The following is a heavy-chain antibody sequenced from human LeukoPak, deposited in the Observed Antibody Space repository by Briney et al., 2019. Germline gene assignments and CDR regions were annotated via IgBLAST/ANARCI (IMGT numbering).Heavy chain of an antibody. Sequence: GRSLRLSCAASGFTFDDYAMHWVRQAPGKGLECVSGISWNSGSIGYADSVKGRFTISRDNAKNSLYLQMNSLRAEDTALYYCAKDPTRDSSSPRWDFDYWGQGTLVTVSS. D-gene: IGHD6-13*01. CDR3: AKDPTRDSSSPRWDFDY. CDR2: ISWNSGSI. CDR1: GFTFDDYA. J-gene: IGHJ4*02. V-gene: IGHV3-9*01.